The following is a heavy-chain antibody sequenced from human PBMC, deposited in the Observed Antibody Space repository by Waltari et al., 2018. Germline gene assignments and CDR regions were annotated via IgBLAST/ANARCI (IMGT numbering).Heavy chain of an antibody. J-gene: IGHJ6*02. V-gene: IGHV3-13*01. D-gene: IGHD5-18*01. CDR2: IYTTGDT. Sequence: EMQLVESGGGLVQPGGSLRLSCAASGFAFSRYDMYWVRQAAGKGLECVAGIYTTGDTYYPGSVNGRFTISRENAKNSLDLQMNNLRPGDTGVYYCARYTGYGMDVWGQGTTVTVSS. CDR1: GFAFSRYD. CDR3: ARYTGYGMDV.